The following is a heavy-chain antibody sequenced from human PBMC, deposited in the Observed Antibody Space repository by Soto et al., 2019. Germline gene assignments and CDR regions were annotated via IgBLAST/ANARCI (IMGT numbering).Heavy chain of an antibody. Sequence: EVQLVESGGGLVQPGGSLRLSCAASGFTLSGRSMHWVRQAPGKGLVWVSGIDNAGTDSTYADSVKGRFTSSRDNAKNMLELQMNSLRVEDTAVYYCARGWFGPDVWGEGTTVTVSS. D-gene: IGHD3-10*01. J-gene: IGHJ6*04. CDR3: ARGWFGPDV. CDR2: IDNAGTDS. V-gene: IGHV3-74*01. CDR1: GFTLSGRS.